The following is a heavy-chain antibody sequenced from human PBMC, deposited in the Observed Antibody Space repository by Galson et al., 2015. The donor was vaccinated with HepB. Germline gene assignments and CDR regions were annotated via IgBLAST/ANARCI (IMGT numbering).Heavy chain of an antibody. D-gene: IGHD1-26*01. V-gene: IGHV3-15*05. CDR2: IKSKTDGGTT. CDR3: NTGPLPSPYFYGMDV. CDR1: GFTFSNAW. J-gene: IGHJ6*02. Sequence: SLRLSCAASGFTFSNAWMSWVRQAPGKGLEWVGRIKSKTDGGTTDYAAPVKGRFTISRDGSKKTLYLQMNSLKTEDTAVYYCNTGPLPSPYFYGMDVWGQGTTVTVSS.